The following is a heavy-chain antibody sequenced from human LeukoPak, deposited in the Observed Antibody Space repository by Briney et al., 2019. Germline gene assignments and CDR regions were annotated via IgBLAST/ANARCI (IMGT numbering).Heavy chain of an antibody. D-gene: IGHD5-12*01. J-gene: IGHJ4*02. Sequence: GGSLRLSLAASGFPFSSIAMNWAGQAQGKGLGWVAVFGNDGSNKYYADYVKGRFTTSRDNSKNTLYLQMNSLRAEDTAVYYCARAPKDWIVTAISFDYWGQGTPVTVSS. CDR1: GFPFSSIA. CDR2: FGNDGSNK. CDR3: ARAPKDWIVTAISFDY. V-gene: IGHV3-33*01.